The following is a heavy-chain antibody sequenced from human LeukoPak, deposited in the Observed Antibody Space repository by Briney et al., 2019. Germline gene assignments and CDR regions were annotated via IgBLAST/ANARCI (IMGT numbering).Heavy chain of an antibody. Sequence: GGSLRLSCAASGFTFSSNAMSWVRQAPGKGLEWVSAISGSDGSTYYADSVKGRFTISRDNSKNTLYLQMNSLRAEDTAVYYCAIQIRITMVRGVIRSDAFDIWGQGTMVTVSS. CDR2: ISGSDGST. J-gene: IGHJ3*02. D-gene: IGHD3-10*01. CDR3: AIQIRITMVRGVIRSDAFDI. CDR1: GFTFSSNA. V-gene: IGHV3-23*01.